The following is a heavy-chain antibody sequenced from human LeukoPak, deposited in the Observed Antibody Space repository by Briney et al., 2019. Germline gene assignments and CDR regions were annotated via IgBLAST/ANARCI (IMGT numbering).Heavy chain of an antibody. D-gene: IGHD3-9*01. CDR1: GGSISSSNW. Sequence: PSGTLSLTCAVSGGSISSSNWWSWVRQPPGKGLEWIGEIYHSGSTNYNPSLKSRVTISVDTSKNQFSLKLSSVTAADTAVYYCARAPKYYDILTGYYQKRGFDYWGQGTLVTVSS. J-gene: IGHJ4*02. CDR2: IYHSGST. V-gene: IGHV4-4*02. CDR3: ARAPKYYDILTGYYQKRGFDY.